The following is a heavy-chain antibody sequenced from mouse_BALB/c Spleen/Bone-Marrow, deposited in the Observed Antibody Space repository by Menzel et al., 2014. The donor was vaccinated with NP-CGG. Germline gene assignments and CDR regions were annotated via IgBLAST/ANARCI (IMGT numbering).Heavy chain of an antibody. CDR2: ISSGSSTV. CDR3: ARSGSSSGYFDY. J-gene: IGHJ2*01. V-gene: IGHV5-17*02. CDR1: GFTFSSFG. D-gene: IGHD1-1*01. Sequence: VQLKEPGGGLVQPGGSRKLSCAASGFTFSSFGMHWVRQAPEKGLEWVAYISSGSSTVYYADKVMGRFTISRDNPKNTLFLQMTSLRSEDTAMYYCARSGSSSGYFDYWGQGTTLTVSS.